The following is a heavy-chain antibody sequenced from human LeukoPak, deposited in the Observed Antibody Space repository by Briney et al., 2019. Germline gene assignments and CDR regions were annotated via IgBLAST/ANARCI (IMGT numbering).Heavy chain of an antibody. Sequence: LSLTCTVSGGSISSSSYYWGWIRQPPGKGLEWVSYISSSGSTIYYADSVKGRFTISRDNSKNTLYLQMNSLRAEDTAVYYCAREEADYLDYWGQGTLVTVSS. D-gene: IGHD4/OR15-4a*01. CDR1: GGSISSSSYY. CDR2: ISSSGSTI. V-gene: IGHV3-11*04. CDR3: AREEADYLDY. J-gene: IGHJ4*02.